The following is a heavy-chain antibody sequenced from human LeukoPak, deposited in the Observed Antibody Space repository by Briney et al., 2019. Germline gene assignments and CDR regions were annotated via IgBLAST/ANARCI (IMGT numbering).Heavy chain of an antibody. CDR1: GYTFTSYG. Sequence: ASVRVSSKASGYTFTSYGIGWVRQAPGQGLEWMGWISAYNGNTNYAQKLQGRVTMTTDTSTSTAYMELRSLRSDDTAVYYCARIGSRITMVRGVPFDYWGQGTLVTVSS. CDR3: ARIGSRITMVRGVPFDY. J-gene: IGHJ4*02. D-gene: IGHD3-10*01. CDR2: ISAYNGNT. V-gene: IGHV1-18*04.